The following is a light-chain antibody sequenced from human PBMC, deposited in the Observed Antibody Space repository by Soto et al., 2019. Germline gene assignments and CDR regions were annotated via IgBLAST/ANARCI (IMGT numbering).Light chain of an antibody. V-gene: IGKV3-15*01. CDR3: QQYSHWPPIT. J-gene: IGKJ5*01. Sequence: SPATLSVSPGERATLSCRASQSVRSSLAWYQQKPGQAPRLLIYGASTRATGIPARFSGSGSETDFTLTISSLQSEDFAVYYCQQYSHWPPITFGQGTRLEIK. CDR2: GAS. CDR1: QSVRSS.